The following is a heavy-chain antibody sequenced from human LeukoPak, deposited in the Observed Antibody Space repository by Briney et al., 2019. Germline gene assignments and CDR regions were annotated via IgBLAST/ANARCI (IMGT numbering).Heavy chain of an antibody. CDR3: ARDRRVTMVRYMDV. J-gene: IGHJ6*03. V-gene: IGHV1-46*01. CDR2: INPSGGST. Sequence: ASVKVSCRASGDTFTSYYMHWVRQAPGQGLEWMGIINPSGGSTSYAQKFQGRVTMTRDMSTSTVYMELSSLRSEDTAVYYCARDRRVTMVRYMDVWGKGTTVTVSS. CDR1: GDTFTSYY. D-gene: IGHD3-10*01.